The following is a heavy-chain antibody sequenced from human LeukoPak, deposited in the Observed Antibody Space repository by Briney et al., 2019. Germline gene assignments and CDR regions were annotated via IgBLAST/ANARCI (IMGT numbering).Heavy chain of an antibody. D-gene: IGHD6-19*01. CDR2: ISSSSSYI. Sequence: GGSLRLSCAASGFTFSSYSMNWVRQAPGKGLEWVSSISSSSSYIYYADSVKGRFTIFRDNAKNSLYLQMNSLRAEDTAVYYCARDAGWLVPSGFDYWGQGTLVTVSS. CDR1: GFTFSSYS. CDR3: ARDAGWLVPSGFDY. J-gene: IGHJ4*02. V-gene: IGHV3-21*01.